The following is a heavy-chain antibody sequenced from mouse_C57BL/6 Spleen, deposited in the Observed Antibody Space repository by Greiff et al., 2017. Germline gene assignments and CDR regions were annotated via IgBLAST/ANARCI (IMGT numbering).Heavy chain of an antibody. CDR2: IDPSDSYT. J-gene: IGHJ2*01. V-gene: IGHV1-50*01. Sequence: QVQLQQPGAELVKPGASVKLSCKASGYTFTSYWMQWVKQRPGQGLEWIGEIDPSDSYTNYNQKFKGKATLTVDTSSSTAYMQLSSLTSEDSAVYYGARNWDYWGQGTTRTVSS. CDR3: ARNWDY. D-gene: IGHD4-1*01. CDR1: GYTFTSYW.